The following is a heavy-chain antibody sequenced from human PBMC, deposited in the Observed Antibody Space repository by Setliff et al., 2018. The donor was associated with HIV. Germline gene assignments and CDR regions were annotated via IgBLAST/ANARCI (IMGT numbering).Heavy chain of an antibody. D-gene: IGHD2-15*01. V-gene: IGHV1-69-2*01. CDR1: GYTFIDYN. Sequence: ASVKVSCKASGYTFIDYNVHWVQQAPGKGLEWMGRVDPEDGETIYAEKFRGRVTITADTSTDTAYLKLSSLRSEDTAVYYCATDACTIDACYSSGGPWGQGTLVTVSS. J-gene: IGHJ5*02. CDR3: ATDACTIDACYSSGGP. CDR2: VDPEDGET.